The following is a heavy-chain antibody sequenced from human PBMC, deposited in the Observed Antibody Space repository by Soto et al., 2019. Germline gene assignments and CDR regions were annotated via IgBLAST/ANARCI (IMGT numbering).Heavy chain of an antibody. Sequence: SETLSLTCTVSGGSISSGDYYWSWIRQPPGKGLECIGSIYYSGSTYYNPSLKSRVTISVDTSKNQFSLKLSSVTAADTAVYYCARRGRGWNDGYYYYYMDVWGKGTTVTVSS. CDR1: GGSISSGDYY. CDR3: ARRGRGWNDGYYYYYMDV. CDR2: IYYSGST. J-gene: IGHJ6*03. V-gene: IGHV4-39*01. D-gene: IGHD1-1*01.